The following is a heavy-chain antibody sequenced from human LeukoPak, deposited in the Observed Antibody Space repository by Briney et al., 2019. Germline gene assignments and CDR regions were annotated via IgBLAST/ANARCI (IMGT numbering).Heavy chain of an antibody. CDR2: ISSNGGST. CDR1: GFTFSSYA. CDR3: AKAIAARPDYYYYYMDV. V-gene: IGHV3-64*01. J-gene: IGHJ6*03. D-gene: IGHD6-6*01. Sequence: GSLRLSCAASGFTFSSYAMHWVRQAPGKGLEYVSAISSNGGSTYYANSVKGRFTISRDNSKNTLYLQMGSLRAEDMAVYYCAKAIAARPDYYYYYMDVWGKGTTVTVSS.